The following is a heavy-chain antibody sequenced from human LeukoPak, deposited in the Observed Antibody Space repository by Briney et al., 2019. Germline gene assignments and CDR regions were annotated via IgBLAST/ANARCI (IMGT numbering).Heavy chain of an antibody. CDR2: INPSGGST. V-gene: IGHV1-46*01. J-gene: IGHJ4*02. CDR3: ARDRVGRAATPEYYFDY. CDR1: EYTFTSYY. D-gene: IGHD2-15*01. Sequence: ASVKVSCKASEYTFTSYYMHWVRQAPGQGLEWMGIINPSGGSTSYAQKFQGRVTMTRDTPTSTVYMELSSLRSEDTAVYYCARDRVGRAATPEYYFDYWGQGTLVTVSS.